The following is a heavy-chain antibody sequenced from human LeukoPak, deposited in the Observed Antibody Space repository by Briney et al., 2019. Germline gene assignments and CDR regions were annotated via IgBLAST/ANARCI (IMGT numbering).Heavy chain of an antibody. Sequence: GGSLRLSCAASGFTFSSYAMSWVRQAPGKGLEWVSAISGSGGSTYYADSVKGRFTISRDNSKNTLYLQMNSLRAEDTAVYYCVKVRDYGDPHNPFDYWGQGTLVTVSS. J-gene: IGHJ4*02. D-gene: IGHD4-17*01. CDR1: GFTFSSYA. V-gene: IGHV3-23*01. CDR3: VKVRDYGDPHNPFDY. CDR2: ISGSGGST.